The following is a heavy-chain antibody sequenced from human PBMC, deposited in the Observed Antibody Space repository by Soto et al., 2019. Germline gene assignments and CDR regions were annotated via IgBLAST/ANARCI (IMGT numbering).Heavy chain of an antibody. CDR3: ARGFVYIQVVDATRGFGSVMACLLNLSSDL. D-gene: IGHD3-22*01. V-gene: IGHV4-34*01. CDR2: INHSGST. J-gene: IGHJ2*01. Sequence: PRKWLEWIGEINHSGSTNYNPSLKSRVTISVDTSKNQFSLKLSSVTAADTAVYYCARGFVYIQVVDATRGFGSVMACLLNLSSDL.